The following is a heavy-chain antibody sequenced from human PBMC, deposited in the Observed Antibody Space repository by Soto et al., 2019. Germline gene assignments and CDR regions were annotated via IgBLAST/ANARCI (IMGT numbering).Heavy chain of an antibody. CDR2: ISAYNGNT. CDR3: ARAPNPNKVATTYYYYYMDV. CDR1: GYTFTSCG. J-gene: IGHJ6*03. V-gene: IGHV1-18*01. Sequence: ASVKVSCKASGYTFTSCGISWVRQAPGQGLEWMGWISAYNGNTNYAQKLQGRVTMTTDTSTSTAYMELRSLRSDDTAVYYCARAPNPNKVATTYYYYYMDVWGKGTTVTVSS. D-gene: IGHD5-12*01.